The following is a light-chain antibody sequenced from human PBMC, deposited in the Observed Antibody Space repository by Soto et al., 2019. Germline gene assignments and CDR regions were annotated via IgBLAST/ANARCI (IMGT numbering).Light chain of an antibody. V-gene: IGKV3-11*01. CDR3: QQRSNWPQST. CDR1: QSVSKY. CDR2: AAS. Sequence: EIVLTQSPATLSLSPGERATLSCRASQSVSKYLAWYQQKPGQAPRLLFHAASNMATSILARFIGSCSGTYYTLTISSLEPEDFGVYYCQQRSNWPQSTFGGGTKVEIK. J-gene: IGKJ4*01.